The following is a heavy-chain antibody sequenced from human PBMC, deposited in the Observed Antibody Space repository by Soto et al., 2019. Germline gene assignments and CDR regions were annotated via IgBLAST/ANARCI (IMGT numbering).Heavy chain of an antibody. CDR2: INAGNGNT. CDR1: GYSFNVYH. J-gene: IGHJ4*02. Sequence: ASVKVSCKASGYSFNVYHMHWVRQAPGQRLEWMGWINAGNGNTKYSQKFQGRVTITRDTSASTAYMELSSLRSEDTAVYYCARSIVVVTSFDYWGQGTLVTVSS. CDR3: ARSIVVVTSFDY. V-gene: IGHV1-3*01. D-gene: IGHD3-22*01.